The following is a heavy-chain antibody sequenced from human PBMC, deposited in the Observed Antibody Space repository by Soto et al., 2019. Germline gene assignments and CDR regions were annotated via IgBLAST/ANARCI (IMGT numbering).Heavy chain of an antibody. V-gene: IGHV4-34*01. Sequence: QVQLQQWGAGLLKPSETLSLTCAVYGGSFSGYYWIWIRQPPGKGLEWIGEINHSGSTNYNPSLKSRVTISVDTSKNQFSLKLSSVTAADTAVYYCAREKYYDYIWGSYRAPYYFDYWGQGTLVTVSS. CDR3: AREKYYDYIWGSYRAPYYFDY. CDR1: GGSFSGYY. CDR2: INHSGST. J-gene: IGHJ4*02. D-gene: IGHD3-16*02.